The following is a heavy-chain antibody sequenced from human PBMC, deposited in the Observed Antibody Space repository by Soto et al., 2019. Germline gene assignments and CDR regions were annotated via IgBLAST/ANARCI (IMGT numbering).Heavy chain of an antibody. Sequence: LRLSCAASGFTFSSYAMSWVRQAPGKGLEWVSAISGSGGSTYYADSVKGRFTISRDNSKNTLYLQMNSLRAEDTAVYYCAKKDDSSGYYYGGFDYWGQGTLVTVSS. CDR3: AKKDDSSGYYYGGFDY. V-gene: IGHV3-23*01. CDR2: ISGSGGST. D-gene: IGHD3-22*01. J-gene: IGHJ4*02. CDR1: GFTFSSYA.